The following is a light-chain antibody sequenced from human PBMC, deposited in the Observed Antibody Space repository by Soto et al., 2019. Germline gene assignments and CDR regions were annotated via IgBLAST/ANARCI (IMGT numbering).Light chain of an antibody. CDR2: GDT. V-gene: IGLV1-40*01. CDR3: QSYDSSLRGVV. CDR1: NSNIGAGYA. Sequence: QSVLTQPPSVSGAPGQRVTISCTGKNSNIGAGYAVYWYRQLPGTAPKLLIYGDTNRPSGVPDRFSGSKSGTSASLAISGLHAEDEADYYCQSYDSSLRGVVFGGGTKLTVL. J-gene: IGLJ2*01.